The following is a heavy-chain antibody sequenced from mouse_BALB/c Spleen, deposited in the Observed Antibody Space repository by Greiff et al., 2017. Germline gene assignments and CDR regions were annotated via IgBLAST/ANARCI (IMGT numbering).Heavy chain of an antibody. D-gene: IGHD4-1*01. CDR1: GFTFSSYA. J-gene: IGHJ4*01. CDR3: ARQGTGTYAMDY. CDR2: ISSGGSYT. Sequence: EVQLVESGGGLVKPGGSLKLSCAASGFTFSSYAMSWVRQTPEKRLEWVATISSGGSYTYYPDSVKGRFTISRDNAKNTLYLQMSSLRSEDTAMYYCARQGTGTYAMDYWGQGTSVTVSS. V-gene: IGHV5-9-3*01.